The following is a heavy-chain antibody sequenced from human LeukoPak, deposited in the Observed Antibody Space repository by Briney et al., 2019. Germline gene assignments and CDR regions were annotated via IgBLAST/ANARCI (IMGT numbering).Heavy chain of an antibody. Sequence: GGSLRLSCAASESTFITYALNWVRQAPGKGLEWVATISGSGRSTYYADSVKGRFTISRDNSKHTLFLQMASLRAEDTAVYYCVKASSSSWSSFDYWGQGTLVTVSS. CDR1: ESTFITYA. J-gene: IGHJ4*02. V-gene: IGHV3-23*01. CDR3: VKASSSSWSSFDY. D-gene: IGHD6-13*01. CDR2: ISGSGRST.